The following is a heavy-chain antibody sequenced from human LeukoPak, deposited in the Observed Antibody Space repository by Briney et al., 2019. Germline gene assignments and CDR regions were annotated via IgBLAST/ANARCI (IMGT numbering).Heavy chain of an antibody. Sequence: GGSLRLSCAASGFTFSSYGMHWVRQAPGKGLEWVAVISYDGSNKYYADSVKGRFTISRDNSKNTLYLQMNSLRAEDTAVYYCARSWFRKCYYGMDFWGQGTTVTVSS. V-gene: IGHV3-30*03. J-gene: IGHJ6*02. CDR1: GFTFSSYG. CDR2: ISYDGSNK. CDR3: ARSWFRKCYYGMDF. D-gene: IGHD3-9*01.